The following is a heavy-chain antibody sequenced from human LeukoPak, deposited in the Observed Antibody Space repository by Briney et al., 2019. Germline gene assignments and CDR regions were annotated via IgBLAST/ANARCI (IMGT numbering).Heavy chain of an antibody. Sequence: SETVSLNCAVYGGSFSGYYWIWIGQPPGKELEGFVEINHSRSTNYNPSLKSRATISIDTSSKQFTLQVSVVTAADTAVYYCARGRTQQNLFDYWGQGTLVTVSS. J-gene: IGHJ4*02. CDR3: ARGRTQQNLFDY. V-gene: IGHV4-34*01. CDR2: INHSRST. D-gene: IGHD1-14*01. CDR1: GGSFSGYY.